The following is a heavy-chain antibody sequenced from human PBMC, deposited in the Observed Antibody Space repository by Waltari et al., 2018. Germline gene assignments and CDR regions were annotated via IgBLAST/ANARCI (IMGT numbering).Heavy chain of an antibody. J-gene: IGHJ5*02. V-gene: IGHV3-49*04. CDR1: GFTFGDYA. CDR2: IRSKAYGGTT. CDR3: TRGVGAISRSWFDP. Sequence: EVKLVESGGGLVQSGRSLRLSCTASGFTFGDYAMSWVRQDPGKGLEWVGFIRSKAYGGTTEYAASVKGRFTISRDDSKSIAYLQMNSLKTEDTAVYYCTRGVGAISRSWFDPWGQGTLVTVSS. D-gene: IGHD1-26*01.